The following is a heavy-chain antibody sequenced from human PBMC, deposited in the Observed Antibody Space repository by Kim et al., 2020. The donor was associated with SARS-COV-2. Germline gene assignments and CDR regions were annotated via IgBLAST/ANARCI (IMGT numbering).Heavy chain of an antibody. CDR3: ARDRNGMDV. Sequence: GGKNYAQKFQGRVTMTRDTSISTDYMELSRLRSDDTAVYYCARDRNGMDVWGQGTTVTVSS. CDR2: GGK. V-gene: IGHV1-2*02. J-gene: IGHJ6*02.